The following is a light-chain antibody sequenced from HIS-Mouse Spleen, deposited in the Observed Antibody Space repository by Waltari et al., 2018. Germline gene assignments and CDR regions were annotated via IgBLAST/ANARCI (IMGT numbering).Light chain of an antibody. V-gene: IGLV2-14*03. CDR3: SSYTSSSFNVV. CDR2: DVS. CDR1: SRDAGGYKH. Sequence: QSALTQPASVSGSPGQSITISGTGTSRDAGGYKHVSWYQQHPGKAPKLMIYDVSNRPSGVSNRFSGSKSGNTASLTISGLQAEDEADYYCSSYTSSSFNVVFGGGTKLTVL. J-gene: IGLJ2*01.